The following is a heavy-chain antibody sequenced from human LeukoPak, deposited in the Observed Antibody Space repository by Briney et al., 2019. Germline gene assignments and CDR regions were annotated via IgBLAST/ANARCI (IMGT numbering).Heavy chain of an antibody. D-gene: IGHD2-15*01. CDR3: AKGFCSGSCHGGYFDY. J-gene: IGHJ4*02. Sequence: GGSLRLSCAASGLTFNSYAMSWVRQAPVKGLEWVSAISASGTNTYYADSVKGRFTISRDNSKNTLYLQVNSLRVDDTTVYYCAKGFCSGSCHGGYFDYWGQGTLVTVSS. V-gene: IGHV3-23*01. CDR1: GLTFNSYA. CDR2: ISASGTNT.